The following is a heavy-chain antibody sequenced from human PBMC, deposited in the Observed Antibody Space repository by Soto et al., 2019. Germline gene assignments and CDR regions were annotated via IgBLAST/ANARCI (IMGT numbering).Heavy chain of an antibody. CDR2: IIPIFGTV. V-gene: IGHV1-69*01. J-gene: IGHJ4*02. CDR1: GGTFSSEN. Sequence: QVQLVQSGAEVKRPGSSVKVSCKASGGTFSSENINWVRQAPGQGLEWMGRIIPIFGTVDSAQKLQGRVTITADESTRTAYMQRSSLTSEDTAVYYCARDGDYADAGAFWGQGTVVTVSS. CDR3: ARDGDYADAGAF. D-gene: IGHD4-17*01.